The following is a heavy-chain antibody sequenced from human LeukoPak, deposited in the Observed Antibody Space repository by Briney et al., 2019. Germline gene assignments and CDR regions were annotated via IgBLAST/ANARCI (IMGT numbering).Heavy chain of an antibody. CDR3: ARHVNINIHYDFWSGFDY. V-gene: IGHV5-51*01. Sequence: GESLKISCKGSGYSFSSFWIVWVRQMPGKGLEWMGIIYPGDSDTRYSPSFQGQVTISADNSISTAYLQWGSLKASDTAIYYCARHVNINIHYDFWSGFDYWGQGTLVTVSS. D-gene: IGHD3-3*01. CDR2: IYPGDSDT. J-gene: IGHJ4*02. CDR1: GYSFSSFW.